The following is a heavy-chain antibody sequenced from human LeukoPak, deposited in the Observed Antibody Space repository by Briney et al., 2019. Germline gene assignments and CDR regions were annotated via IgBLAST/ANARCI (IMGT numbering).Heavy chain of an antibody. CDR3: ARGPGWNYFDH. CDR2: IYRDGSA. J-gene: IGHJ4*02. CDR1: GFTVSIYY. Sequence: GGSLRLSCAVSGFTVSIYYMTWVRQAPGKGLDWVSFIYRDGSANYADSANGRFTITRDNYRNTVFLQMNRMRAEDTAVYYCARGPGWNYFDHWYQGNLVTV. V-gene: IGHV3-66*01. D-gene: IGHD1-14*01.